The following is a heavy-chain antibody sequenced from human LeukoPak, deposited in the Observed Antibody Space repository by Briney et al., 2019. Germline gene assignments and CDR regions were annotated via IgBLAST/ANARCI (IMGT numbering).Heavy chain of an antibody. J-gene: IGHJ4*02. V-gene: IGHV3-23*01. CDR3: AKRITVAAGIYFDS. CDR2: IYGGGTNT. Sequence: GGSLRLSCVGSGFSFSSFAMTWVRQAPGKGLEWVSTIYGGGTNTFYAASVKGRFTISRDDSKNMQFLEMDSLRPEDTAVYFCAKRITVAAGIYFDSWGQGTLVTVSS. D-gene: IGHD6-19*01. CDR1: GFSFSSFA.